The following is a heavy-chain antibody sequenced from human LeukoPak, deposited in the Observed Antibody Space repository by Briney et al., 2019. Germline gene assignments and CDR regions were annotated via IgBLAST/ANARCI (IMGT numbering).Heavy chain of an antibody. CDR2: IIPIFGTA. CDR3: ASGDIVVVPAAEEKQGIAAAGDFDY. V-gene: IGHV1-69*13. CDR1: GGTFSSYA. J-gene: IGHJ4*02. D-gene: IGHD2-2*01. Sequence: ASVKVSCKASGGTFSSYAISWVRQAPGQGLEWMGGIIPIFGTANYAQKFQGRVTITADESTSTAYMELSSLRSEDTAVYYCASGDIVVVPAAEEKQGIAAAGDFDYWGQGTLVTVSS.